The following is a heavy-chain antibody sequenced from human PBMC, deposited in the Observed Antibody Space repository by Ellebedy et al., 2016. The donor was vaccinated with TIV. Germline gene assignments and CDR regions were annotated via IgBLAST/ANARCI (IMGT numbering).Heavy chain of an antibody. CDR1: GGSISSYY. D-gene: IGHD5-18*01. CDR2: IYYSGST. Sequence: SETLSLXXTVSGGSISSYYWGWIRQPPGKGLEWIGSIYYSGSTYYNPSLKSRVTISVDTSKNQFSLKLSSVTAADTAVYYCARLFPPTHIKYSYAQMGAFDYWGQGTLVTVSS. CDR3: ARLFPPTHIKYSYAQMGAFDY. J-gene: IGHJ4*02. V-gene: IGHV4-39*01.